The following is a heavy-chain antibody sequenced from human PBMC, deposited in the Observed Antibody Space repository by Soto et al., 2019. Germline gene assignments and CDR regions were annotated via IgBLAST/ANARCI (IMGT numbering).Heavy chain of an antibody. V-gene: IGHV3-23*01. CDR3: ARRGSGSYYDY. CDR1: GFTFSSYA. Sequence: VQLLESGGGLVQPGGSLRLSCAASGFTFSSYAMRWVRQAPGKGLEWVSAISGSGGSTYYVDSVKGRFTISRDNSKNTLYLQMNSLRAEDTAVYYCARRGSGSYYDYWGQGTLVTVSS. J-gene: IGHJ4*02. CDR2: ISGSGGST. D-gene: IGHD1-26*01.